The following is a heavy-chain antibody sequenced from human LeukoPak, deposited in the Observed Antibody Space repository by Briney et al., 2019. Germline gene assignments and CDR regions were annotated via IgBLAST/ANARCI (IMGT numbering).Heavy chain of an antibody. Sequence: GTSVKVSCKASGFTFTSSAMQWVRQARGQRLEWIAWIVVGSGNTNYAQKFQERVTITRDMSTSTAYMELSSLRSEDTAVYYCAAVSNREGSSGLYNWFDPWGQGTLVTVSS. CDR2: IVVGSGNT. CDR1: GFTFTSSA. J-gene: IGHJ5*02. D-gene: IGHD6-19*01. CDR3: AAVSNREGSSGLYNWFDP. V-gene: IGHV1-58*02.